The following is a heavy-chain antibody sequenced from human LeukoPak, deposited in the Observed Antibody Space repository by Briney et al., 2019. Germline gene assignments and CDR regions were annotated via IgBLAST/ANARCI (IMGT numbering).Heavy chain of an antibody. CDR1: GDSVSSNSAA. V-gene: IGHV6-1*01. CDR3: ARGELFYFGSGSYYNVDI. J-gene: IGHJ3*02. Sequence: SQTLSLTCAISGDSVSSNSAAWNWIRQSPSRGLEWLGRTYYRSRWYNNYAVSVKSRITINPDTSKNQFSLQLNSVTPEDTAVYYCARGELFYFGSGSYYNVDIWGQGTMVTVSS. D-gene: IGHD3-10*01. CDR2: TYYRSRWYN.